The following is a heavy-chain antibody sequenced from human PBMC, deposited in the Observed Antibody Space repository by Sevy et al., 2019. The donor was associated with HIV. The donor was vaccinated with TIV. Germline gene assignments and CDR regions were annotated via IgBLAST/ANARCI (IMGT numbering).Heavy chain of an antibody. V-gene: IGHV3-49*04. J-gene: IGHJ4*02. CDR3: TRWKAAQSIF. CDR2: LKSDVYGGTV. Sequence: GGSLRLSCTASGFTFGDYCMSWVRQAPGKGLEWVAFLKSDVYGGTVDHAASVRGRFVISRDDSKTIAYLQMNDLKTEDTGVYYCTRWKAAQSIFWGQGALVTVSS. D-gene: IGHD2-21*01. CDR1: GFTFGDYC.